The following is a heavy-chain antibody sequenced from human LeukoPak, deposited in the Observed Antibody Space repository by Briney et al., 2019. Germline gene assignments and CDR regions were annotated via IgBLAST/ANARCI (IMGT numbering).Heavy chain of an antibody. J-gene: IGHJ3*02. CDR3: ARAPLTVKDAFDI. CDR1: GGSISSYY. CDR2: IFSSEST. D-gene: IGHD4-11*01. Sequence: PSETLSLTXTVSGGSISSYYWSWIRQPAGKGLEWIGRIFSSESTNYNPSLKGRVTMSLDTSKNQFSLRLSSVTAADTAVYYCARAPLTVKDAFDIWGQGTMVTVSS. V-gene: IGHV4-4*07.